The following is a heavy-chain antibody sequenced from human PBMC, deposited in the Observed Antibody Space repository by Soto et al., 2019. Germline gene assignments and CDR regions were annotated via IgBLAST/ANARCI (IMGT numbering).Heavy chain of an antibody. V-gene: IGHV5-51*01. CDR1: GYTFSDYW. CDR2: IYPGDSDT. Sequence: PGESLKISCEGSGYTFSDYWIARMRRMPGKGLEWMGIIYPGDSDTRYSPSFQGQVTISADKSISTAYLQWSSLKASDSAIYYCARLPVLRYFDWTHWFDPWGQGTLVTVSS. J-gene: IGHJ5*02. D-gene: IGHD3-9*01. CDR3: ARLPVLRYFDWTHWFDP.